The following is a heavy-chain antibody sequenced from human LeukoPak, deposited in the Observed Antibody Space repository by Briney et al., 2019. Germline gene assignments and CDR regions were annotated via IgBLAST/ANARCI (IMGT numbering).Heavy chain of an antibody. CDR3: ARGRPKKFMITLMPPLVFVAFDI. CDR1: GGSFSGYY. J-gene: IGHJ3*02. V-gene: IGHV4-34*01. Sequence: PSETLSLTCAVYGGSFSGYYWSWIRQPPGKGLEWIGEINHSGSTNYNPSLKSRVTISVDTSKNQFSLKLSSVTAADTAVYYRARGRPKKFMITLMPPLVFVAFDIWGQGTMVTVSS. CDR2: INHSGST. D-gene: IGHD3-16*01.